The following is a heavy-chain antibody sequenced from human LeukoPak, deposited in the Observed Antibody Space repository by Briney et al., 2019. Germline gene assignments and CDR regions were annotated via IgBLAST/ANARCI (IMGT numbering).Heavy chain of an antibody. V-gene: IGHV3-7*01. D-gene: IGHD5/OR15-5a*01. CDR1: GLTFSSYW. CDR2: IKQDGSEK. CDR3: ARQKYLRGPDVEYFDY. Sequence: GGSLRLSCAASGLTFSSYWMSWVRQAPGKGLEWVANIKQDGSEKYYVDSAKGRFTISRDNAKNSLYLQMNSLRAEDTAVYYCARQKYLRGPDVEYFDYWGQGTLVTVSS. J-gene: IGHJ4*02.